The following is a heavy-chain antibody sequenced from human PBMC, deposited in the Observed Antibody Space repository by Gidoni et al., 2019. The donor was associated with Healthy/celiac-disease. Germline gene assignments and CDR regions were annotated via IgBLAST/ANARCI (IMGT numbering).Heavy chain of an antibody. CDR1: SSYA. Sequence: SSYAMHWVRQAPGKGLACVAVISYDGSNKYYADSVKGRFTLSRDNSKNTRYLQMNSLRAEDTAVYYCTRDQGVGGCLPTYAFDIWGQGTMVTVSS. CDR3: TRDQGVGGCLPTYAFDI. J-gene: IGHJ3*02. V-gene: IGHV3-30-3*01. CDR2: ISYDGSNK. D-gene: IGHD6-19*01.